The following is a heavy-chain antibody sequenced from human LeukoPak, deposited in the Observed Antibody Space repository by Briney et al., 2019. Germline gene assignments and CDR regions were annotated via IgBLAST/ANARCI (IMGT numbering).Heavy chain of an antibody. J-gene: IGHJ5*02. CDR1: GYSISSGYY. CDR2: LYHSGST. Sequence: SETLSLTCTVSGYSISSGYYWGWIRQPPGKGLEWIGSLYHSGSTYYNPSLKSRVTISIDTSKNQFSLKLSSVTAADTAVYYCARDHQSYCSGGSCYSFPWFDPWGQGTLVTVSS. CDR3: ARDHQSYCSGGSCYSFPWFDP. V-gene: IGHV4-38-2*02. D-gene: IGHD2-15*01.